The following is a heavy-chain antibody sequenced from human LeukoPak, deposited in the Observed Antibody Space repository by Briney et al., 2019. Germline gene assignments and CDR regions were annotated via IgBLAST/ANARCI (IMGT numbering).Heavy chain of an antibody. CDR1: GYTFTSYG. D-gene: IGHD2-2*01. Sequence: ASVKVSCKASGYTFTSYGISWVRQAPGQGLEWMGWISAYNGNTNYAQKLQGRVTMTTGTSTSTAYMELRSLRSDDTAVYYCARGGGYCSSTSCYEDYYYYGMDVWGQGTTVTVSS. J-gene: IGHJ6*02. V-gene: IGHV1-18*01. CDR3: ARGGGYCSSTSCYEDYYYYGMDV. CDR2: ISAYNGNT.